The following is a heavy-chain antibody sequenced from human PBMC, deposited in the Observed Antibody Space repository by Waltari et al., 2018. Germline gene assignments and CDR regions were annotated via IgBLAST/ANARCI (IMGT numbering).Heavy chain of an antibody. Sequence: QVQLVQSGAEVKKPGASVKVSCKASGYTFTGYYMHWVRQAPGQGLEWMGRSNPNSGGTNYAQKFQGRVTMTRDTSISTAYMELSRLRSDDTAVYYCARGEEWQQLVLVAFDIWGQGTMVTVSS. V-gene: IGHV1-2*06. CDR3: ARGEEWQQLVLVAFDI. J-gene: IGHJ3*02. CDR1: GYTFTGYY. D-gene: IGHD6-13*01. CDR2: SNPNSGGT.